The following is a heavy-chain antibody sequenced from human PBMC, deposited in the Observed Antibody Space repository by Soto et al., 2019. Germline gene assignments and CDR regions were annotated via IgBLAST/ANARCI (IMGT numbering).Heavy chain of an antibody. Sequence: EVQLVETGGGLIQPGGSLRLSCAASGFTVSSNYMSWVRQAPGKGLEWVSVIYSGGSTYYADSVKGRFTISRDNSKNTLYLQMNSLRAEDTAVYYCARDPTYSSSSGALFAYWGQGTLVTVSS. V-gene: IGHV3-53*02. D-gene: IGHD6-6*01. J-gene: IGHJ4*02. CDR1: GFTVSSNY. CDR2: IYSGGST. CDR3: ARDPTYSSSSGALFAY.